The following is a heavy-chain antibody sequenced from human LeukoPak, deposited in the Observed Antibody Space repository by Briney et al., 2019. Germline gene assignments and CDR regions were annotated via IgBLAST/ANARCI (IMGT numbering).Heavy chain of an antibody. D-gene: IGHD6-19*01. CDR3: AKEGGSGWSFFDY. CDR2: ISVSSGAT. CDR1: GFIFSSYA. J-gene: IGHJ4*02. Sequence: HPGGSLRLSCAASGFIFSSYAMSWVRQAPGKWLEWVSGISVSSGATYYADSVKGRFTISRDNPRNTLFLQLNRLRADDTAVYYCAKEGGSGWSFFDYWGQGTLVTVSS. V-gene: IGHV3-23*01.